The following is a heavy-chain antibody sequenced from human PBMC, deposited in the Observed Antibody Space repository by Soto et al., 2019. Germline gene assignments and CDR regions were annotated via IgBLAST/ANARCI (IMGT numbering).Heavy chain of an antibody. J-gene: IGHJ4*02. CDR3: ARDSGYGLLFDY. V-gene: IGHV1-18*01. CDR2: ISAYNGNT. D-gene: IGHD5-12*01. Sequence: QVQLVQSGAEVKKPGASVKVSCKASGYTFTSYGISWVRQAPGQGLERMGWISAYNGNTNYAQKLQGRVTMTTDTTTSTAYMQRRSLRSDNTAAYYCARDSGYGLLFDYWGQGTLVTVSS. CDR1: GYTFTSYG.